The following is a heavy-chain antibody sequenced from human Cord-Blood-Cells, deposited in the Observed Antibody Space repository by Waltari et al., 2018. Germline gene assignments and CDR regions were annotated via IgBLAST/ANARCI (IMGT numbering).Heavy chain of an antibody. J-gene: IGHJ4*02. Sequence: EVQLVESGGGLVQPGGSLRLSCAASGFTFSNAWMSWVRQSPGKGLVWVGRIKSRTYGRTTEYAAPVKGRFTISRDDSKNTLYLQMNSLKTEDTAVYYCITDFSYYDDVWGSYRYYWGQGTLVTVSS. CDR1: GFTFSNAW. CDR3: ITDFSYYDDVWGSYRYY. D-gene: IGHD3-16*02. V-gene: IGHV3-15*01. CDR2: IKSRTYGRTT.